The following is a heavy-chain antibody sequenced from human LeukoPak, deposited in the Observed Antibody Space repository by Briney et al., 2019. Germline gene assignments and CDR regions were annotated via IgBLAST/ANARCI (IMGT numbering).Heavy chain of an antibody. CDR3: AIIALVPM. V-gene: IGHV1-69*04. J-gene: IGHJ3*02. Sequence: GASVKVSCKVSGGTFNNYAINWVRQAPGQGLEWMGRITPVFDMANYAQKFQGTVTITADKSTSTVYMELSSLRNEDTAVYYCAIIALVPMWGQGTKVTVSS. D-gene: IGHD6-19*01. CDR2: ITPVFDMA. CDR1: GGTFNNYA.